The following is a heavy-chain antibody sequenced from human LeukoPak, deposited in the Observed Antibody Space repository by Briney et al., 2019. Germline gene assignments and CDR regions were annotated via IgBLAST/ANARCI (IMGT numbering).Heavy chain of an antibody. CDR3: ATGESGYYVSVSYYGHDY. J-gene: IGHJ4*02. Sequence: SETLSLTCTVSGGSINNYSWSWIRQPPGTGLERIGYISYSGTTNYNPSLKSRDTLSVDTSKKQFSLMQSSVPAADTVVYYCATGESGYYVSVSYYGHDYWGQGTLVTVSS. CDR1: GGSINNYS. D-gene: IGHD3-10*01. V-gene: IGHV4-59*01. CDR2: ISYSGTT.